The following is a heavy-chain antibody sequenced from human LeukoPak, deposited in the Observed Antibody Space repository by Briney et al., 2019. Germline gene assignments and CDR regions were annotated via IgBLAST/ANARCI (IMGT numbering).Heavy chain of an antibody. CDR1: GFTFNTFA. D-gene: IGHD2-2*01. CDR3: AAPGVPAATYYFDY. J-gene: IGHJ4*02. Sequence: GGSLRLSCAASGFTFNTFAMSWVRQAPGKGLEWVSGINPGGDDTNYADSVKGRFTISRDNSKNTVYLQMNSLRAEDTAVYYCAAPGVPAATYYFDYWGQGTLVTVSS. V-gene: IGHV3-23*01. CDR2: INPGGDDT.